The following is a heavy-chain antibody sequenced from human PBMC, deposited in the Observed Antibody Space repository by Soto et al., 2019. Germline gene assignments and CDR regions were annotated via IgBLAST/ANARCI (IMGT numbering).Heavy chain of an antibody. V-gene: IGHV4-59*01. CDR1: GGSISSYY. D-gene: IGHD3-10*01. J-gene: IGHJ4*02. CDR2: IYYSGST. CDR3: ARGGVFFFAAPTNPFDY. Sequence: SETLSLTCTVSGGSISSYYWSWIRQPPGKGLEWIGYIYYSGSTNYNPSLKSRVTISVDTSKNQFSLKLSSVTAADTAVYYCARGGVFFFAAPTNPFDYWGQGTLVTVSS.